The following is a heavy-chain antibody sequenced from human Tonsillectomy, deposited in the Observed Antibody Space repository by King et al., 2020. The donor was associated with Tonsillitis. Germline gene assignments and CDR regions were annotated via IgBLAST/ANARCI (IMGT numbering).Heavy chain of an antibody. CDR2: IYSGGST. V-gene: IGHV3-53*01. CDR1: GFTVSSNY. Sequence: VQLVESGGGLIQPGRSLRLSCAASGFTVSSNYMSWVRQAPGKGLEWVSVIYSGGSTNYADSVKGRFTISRDNSKNTLYLQMKFLRAEDTAVYYCASVVPAANFDFWGQGTLVTVSS. J-gene: IGHJ4*02. CDR3: ASVVPAANFDF. D-gene: IGHD2-2*01.